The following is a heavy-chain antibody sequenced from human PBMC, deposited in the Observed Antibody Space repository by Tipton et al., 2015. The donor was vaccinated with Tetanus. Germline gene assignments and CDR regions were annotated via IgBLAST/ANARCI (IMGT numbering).Heavy chain of an antibody. Sequence: RSLRLSCAASGITFSSHALHWVRQAPGKGLEWVAVISNDGDNKFYADSVTGRFTMSRDNSKNTLYLQMNSLRIEDTAIYYCAREAYSQGPLVDLVYWGQGTLLPVSP. CDR3: AREAYSQGPLVDLVY. CDR1: GITFSSHA. J-gene: IGHJ4*02. CDR2: ISNDGDNK. D-gene: IGHD5-18*01. V-gene: IGHV3-30-3*01.